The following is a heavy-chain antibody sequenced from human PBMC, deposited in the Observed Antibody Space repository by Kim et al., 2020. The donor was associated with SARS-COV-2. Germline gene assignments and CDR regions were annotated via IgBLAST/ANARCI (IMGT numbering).Heavy chain of an antibody. Sequence: GGSLRLSCAASGFTFSSYSMNWVRQAPGKGLEWVSSISSSSSYIYYADSVKGRFTISRDNAKNSLYLQMNSLRAEDTAVYYCARDVANPKDFDYWGQGTLVTVSS. CDR2: ISSSSSYI. J-gene: IGHJ4*02. CDR1: GFTFSSYS. CDR3: ARDVANPKDFDY. V-gene: IGHV3-21*01.